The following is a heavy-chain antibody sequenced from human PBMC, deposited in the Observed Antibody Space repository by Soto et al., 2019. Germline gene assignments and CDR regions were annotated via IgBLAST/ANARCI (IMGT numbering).Heavy chain of an antibody. Sequence: FTISRDNSKNTLYLQMSSLRAEDTAIYYCAKKIYHRFDLWGPGTLVTVSS. J-gene: IGHJ4*02. D-gene: IGHD3-16*02. V-gene: IGHV3-23*01. CDR3: AKKIYHRFDL.